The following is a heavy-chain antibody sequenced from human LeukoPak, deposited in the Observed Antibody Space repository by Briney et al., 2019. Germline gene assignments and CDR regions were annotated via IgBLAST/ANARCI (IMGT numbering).Heavy chain of an antibody. J-gene: IGHJ4*02. V-gene: IGHV3-23*01. CDR2: ISGSGGST. D-gene: IGHD6-19*01. Sequence: QSGGSLRLSCAASGFTFSSSALSWVRQAPGKWLEWVSGISGSGGSTYYADSVKGRFTISRDNSKSTLYLQMNSLRAEDTAVYYCAKDEKAYSSGWYFYWGQGTLVTVSS. CDR3: AKDEKAYSSGWYFY. CDR1: GFTFSSSA.